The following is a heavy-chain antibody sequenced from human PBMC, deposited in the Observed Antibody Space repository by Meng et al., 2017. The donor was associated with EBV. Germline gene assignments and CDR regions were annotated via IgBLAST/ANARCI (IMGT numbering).Heavy chain of an antibody. J-gene: IGHJ4*02. V-gene: IGHV1-18*01. CDR3: ARDGRLYDTPSPFDY. CDR2: ISAYNGNT. Sequence: VQLVRLGAEVKKPGASVKVSCKASGYTFTSYGISWVRQAPGQGLEWMGWISAYNGNTNYAQKLQGRVTMTTDTSTSTAYMELRSLRSDDTAVYYCARDGRLYDTPSPFDYWGQGTLVTVSS. D-gene: IGHD3-22*01. CDR1: GYTFTSYG.